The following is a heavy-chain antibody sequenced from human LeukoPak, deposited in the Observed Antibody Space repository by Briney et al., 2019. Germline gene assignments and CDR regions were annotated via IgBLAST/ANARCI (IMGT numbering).Heavy chain of an antibody. D-gene: IGHD6-13*01. J-gene: IGHJ3*02. V-gene: IGHV1-3*01. CDR1: GYTFTSYA. CDR2: INAGNGNT. CDR3: ARDRSSSWYSAFDI. Sequence: GASVKVSCKASGYTFTSYAMHWVRQAPGQRLEWMGWINAGNGNTKYSQKFQGRVTITRDTSASTAYMELSSLRSEDTAVYYCARDRSSSWYSAFDIWGQGTMVTVSS.